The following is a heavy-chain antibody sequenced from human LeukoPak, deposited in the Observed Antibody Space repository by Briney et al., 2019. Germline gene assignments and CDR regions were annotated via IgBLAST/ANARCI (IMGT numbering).Heavy chain of an antibody. Sequence: SETLSLTCTVSGGSISSSSYYWGWIRQPPGKGLEWIGSIYYSGSTYYNPSLKSRVTISVDTSKNQFSLKLSSVTAADTAVYYCARAPSPYYDSSGYLFDYWGQGTLVTVSS. J-gene: IGHJ4*02. D-gene: IGHD3-22*01. CDR3: ARAPSPYYDSSGYLFDY. CDR2: IYYSGST. CDR1: GGSISSSSYY. V-gene: IGHV4-39*07.